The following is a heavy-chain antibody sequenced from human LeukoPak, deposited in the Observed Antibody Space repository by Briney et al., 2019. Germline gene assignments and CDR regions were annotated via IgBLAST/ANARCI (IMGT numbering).Heavy chain of an antibody. CDR2: ISSSSSYI. J-gene: IGHJ6*02. CDR1: GFTFSSYS. CDR3: ARDLRVSSGVWFGDRGSGMDV. V-gene: IGHV3-21*01. Sequence: GGSLRLSCAASGFTFSSYSMNWVRQAPGKGLEWVSSISSSSSYIYYADSVKGRFTISRDNAKNTLYLQMNSLRAEDTAVYYCARDLRVSSGVWFGDRGSGMDVWGQGTTVTVSS. D-gene: IGHD3-10*01.